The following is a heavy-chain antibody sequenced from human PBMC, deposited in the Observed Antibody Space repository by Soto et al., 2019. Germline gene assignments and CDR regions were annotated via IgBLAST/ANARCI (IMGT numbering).Heavy chain of an antibody. V-gene: IGHV3-33*01. CDR3: ARDMAAVAGGRWDAFDI. D-gene: IGHD6-19*01. Sequence: PGGSLRLSCAASGFTFSSYGMHWVRQAPGKGLEWVAVIWYDGSNKYYADSVKGRFTISRDNSKNTLYLQMNSLRAEDTAVYYCARDMAAVAGGRWDAFDIWGQGTMVTVSS. J-gene: IGHJ3*02. CDR2: IWYDGSNK. CDR1: GFTFSSYG.